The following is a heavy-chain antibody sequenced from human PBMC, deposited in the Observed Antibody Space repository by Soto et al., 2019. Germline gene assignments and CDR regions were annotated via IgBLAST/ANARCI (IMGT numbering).Heavy chain of an antibody. CDR2: ISSSSSYT. CDR1: GFTFSDYY. V-gene: IGHV3-11*06. CDR3: ARDRSYGSGSGGWFDP. Sequence: QVQLVESGGGLVKPGGSLRLSCAASGFTFSDYYMSWIRQTPGKGLEWVSYISSSSSYTNYADSVKGRFTISRDNAKNSLYLQMNSLRAEDTAVYYCARDRSYGSGSGGWFDPWGQGTLVTVSS. J-gene: IGHJ5*02. D-gene: IGHD3-10*01.